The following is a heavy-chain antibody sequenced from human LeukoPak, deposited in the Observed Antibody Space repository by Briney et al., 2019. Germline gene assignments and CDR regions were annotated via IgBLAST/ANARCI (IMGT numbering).Heavy chain of an antibody. Sequence: GSSVKVSCKASGGTFSSYAISWVRQAPGQGLEWMGRIIPIFGIANYAQKFQGRVTITADKSTSTAYMELSSLRSEDTAVYYCASYGDSKTAPDAFDIWGQGTMVTVSS. CDR1: GGTFSSYA. CDR3: ASYGDSKTAPDAFDI. J-gene: IGHJ3*02. V-gene: IGHV1-69*04. D-gene: IGHD4-17*01. CDR2: IIPIFGIA.